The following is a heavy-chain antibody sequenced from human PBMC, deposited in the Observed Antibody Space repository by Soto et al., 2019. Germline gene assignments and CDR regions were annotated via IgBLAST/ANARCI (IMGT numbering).Heavy chain of an antibody. Sequence: PGGSLRLSCAASGFTFSSHTMSWVRQAPGRGLEWLAVITYNGENKYYADSVKGRFTISRDNSKNTLYLQMNSLRAEDTAVYYCAKDVWQWLLRTHDAFDIWGQGTMVTVSS. CDR1: GFTFSSHT. J-gene: IGHJ3*02. D-gene: IGHD3-22*01. V-gene: IGHV3-30*18. CDR3: AKDVWQWLLRTHDAFDI. CDR2: ITYNGENK.